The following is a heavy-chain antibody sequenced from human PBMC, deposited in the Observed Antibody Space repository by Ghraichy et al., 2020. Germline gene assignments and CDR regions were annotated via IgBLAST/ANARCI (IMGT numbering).Heavy chain of an antibody. J-gene: IGHJ4*02. CDR1: GFTFSSYS. CDR2: ISSSSSYI. CDR3: ARDRDLEWSRTQFDY. V-gene: IGHV3-21*01. D-gene: IGHD3-3*01. Sequence: GGSLRLSCAASGFTFSSYSMNWVRQAPGKGLEWVSSISSSSSYIYYADSVKGRFTISRDNAKNSLYLQMNSLRAEDTAVYYCARDRDLEWSRTQFDYWGQGTLVTVSS.